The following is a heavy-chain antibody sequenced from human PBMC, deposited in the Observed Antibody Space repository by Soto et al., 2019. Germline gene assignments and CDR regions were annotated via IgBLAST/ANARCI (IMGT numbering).Heavy chain of an antibody. Sequence: QVQLQESGPGLVMPSGTLSLTCAVSGGSISSSNWWSWVRQPPGKGLEWIGEIYHSGSTNYNPSLKSRVTISVDKFKNQFSLKLSSVTAADTAVYYCARETYYYDSSGYYSKWFDPWGQGTLVTVSS. V-gene: IGHV4-4*02. CDR3: ARETYYYDSSGYYSKWFDP. D-gene: IGHD3-22*01. CDR1: GGSISSSNW. J-gene: IGHJ5*02. CDR2: IYHSGST.